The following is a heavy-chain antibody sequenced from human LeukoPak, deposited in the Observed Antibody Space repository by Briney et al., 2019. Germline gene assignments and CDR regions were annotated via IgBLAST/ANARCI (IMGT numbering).Heavy chain of an antibody. D-gene: IGHD4-17*01. CDR3: AKATDYGDYPPYYFDY. CDR2: ISGSGGST. CDR1: GFTFSSYA. V-gene: IGHV3-23*01. J-gene: IGHJ4*02. Sequence: GGSLRLSCAASGFTFSSYAMSWVRQAPGKGLEWVSAISGSGGSTYYADSVKGRFTISRDNSKNTLYLQINSLRAEDTAVYYCAKATDYGDYPPYYFDYWGQGTLVTVSS.